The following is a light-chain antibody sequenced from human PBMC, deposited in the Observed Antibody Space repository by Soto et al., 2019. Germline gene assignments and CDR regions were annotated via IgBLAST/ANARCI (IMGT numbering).Light chain of an antibody. CDR2: GAS. V-gene: IGKV3-20*01. CDR3: QQYGNSPAT. Sequence: EIVLTQSPGTLSLSPGERATLSCRASQSVSNNYLAWYQQKPGQAPRLLIYGASSRPTGIPDRFSGSGSGTDFTLTITRLEPEDFAVYYCQQYGNSPATFGPGTKVDIK. CDR1: QSVSNNY. J-gene: IGKJ3*01.